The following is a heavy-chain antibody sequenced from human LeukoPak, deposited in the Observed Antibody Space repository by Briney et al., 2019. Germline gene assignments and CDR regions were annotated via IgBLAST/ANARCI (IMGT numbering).Heavy chain of an antibody. CDR2: IYSSGST. CDR3: ARGPYCGDDCYFDS. Sequence: SETLSLTCTVSGGSISDYFWSWIGQPAGKGLEWIGRIYSSGSTLYNPSLKSRVTMSVDTSKNHFSLRLTSVTAADTAVYYCARGPYCGDDCYFDSWGRGTLFTVSS. J-gene: IGHJ4*02. CDR1: GGSISDYF. D-gene: IGHD2-21*01. V-gene: IGHV4-4*07.